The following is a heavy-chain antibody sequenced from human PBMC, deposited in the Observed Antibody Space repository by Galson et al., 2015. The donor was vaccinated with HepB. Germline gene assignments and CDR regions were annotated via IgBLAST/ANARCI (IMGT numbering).Heavy chain of an antibody. CDR3: AHRLAGRRLVPGVILFDY. Sequence: PALVKPTQTLTLTCNFSGFSLSSSGVGVGWIRQPPGKALEWLALIYRDDEQRYNPSLKSRLTITADTSKNQVVLTMTNMDPVDTATYYCAHRLAGRRLVPGVILFDYWGQGTLVTVSS. V-gene: IGHV2-5*02. CDR1: GFSLSSSGVG. J-gene: IGHJ4*02. D-gene: IGHD3-10*01. CDR2: IYRDDEQ.